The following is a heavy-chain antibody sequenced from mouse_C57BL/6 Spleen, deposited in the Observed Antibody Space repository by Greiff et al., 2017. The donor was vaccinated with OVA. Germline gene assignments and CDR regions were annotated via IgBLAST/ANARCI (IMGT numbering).Heavy chain of an antibody. CDR3: ARREVYYGSSWYFDV. Sequence: EVQLVESGGDLVKPGGSLKLSCAASGFTFSSYGMSWVRQTPDKRLEWVATISSGGSYTYYPDSVKGRFTISRDNAKNTLYLQMSSLKSEDTAMYYCARREVYYGSSWYFDVWGTGTTVTVSS. CDR1: GFTFSSYG. CDR2: ISSGGSYT. V-gene: IGHV5-6*01. D-gene: IGHD1-1*01. J-gene: IGHJ1*03.